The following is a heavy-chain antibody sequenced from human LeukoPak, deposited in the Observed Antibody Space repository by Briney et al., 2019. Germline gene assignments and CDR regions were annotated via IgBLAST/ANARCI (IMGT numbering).Heavy chain of an antibody. CDR3: ASAGSSRPNYYFAY. D-gene: IGHD6-13*01. CDR2: ISSGSSYI. J-gene: IGHJ4*02. V-gene: IGHV3-21*01. CDR1: GFTFSTYT. Sequence: GGSLRLSCTASGFTFSTYTMNWVRQAPGKGLEWVSSISSGSSYISYADSVKGRFTISRDNAKNSLNLQMNSLRAEDTAVYDCASAGSSRPNYYFAYWGQGTLVTDSS.